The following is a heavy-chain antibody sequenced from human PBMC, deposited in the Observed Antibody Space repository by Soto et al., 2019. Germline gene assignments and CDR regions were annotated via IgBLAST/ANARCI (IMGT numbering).Heavy chain of an antibody. CDR3: AKDGMIVVVICAY. CDR2: ISGIGGST. V-gene: IGHV3-23*01. D-gene: IGHD3-22*01. CDR1: GFTFSIYA. Sequence: GGSLRLSCAASGFTFSIYAMSWVRHAPGRGLEWVSAISGIGGSTFYADSVKGRFTISKDNSRNTLYLQMNRLRAEDTAVYYCAKDGMIVVVICAYWGQGPLVTVSS. J-gene: IGHJ4*02.